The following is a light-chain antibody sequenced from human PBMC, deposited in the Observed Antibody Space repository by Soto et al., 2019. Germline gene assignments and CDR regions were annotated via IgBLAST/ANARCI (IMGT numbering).Light chain of an antibody. V-gene: IGLV2-14*01. CDR2: EVS. CDR1: SSDVGGYNY. CDR3: TSYTSSTSLYV. Sequence: QSALTQPASVSGSPGQSITISCTGTSSDVGGYNYVSWYQQHPGKAPKLVLYEVSNRPSGVSSRFSGSKSGNTVSLTISGLQAEDEADYFCTSYTSSTSLYVFGTGTKLTVL. J-gene: IGLJ1*01.